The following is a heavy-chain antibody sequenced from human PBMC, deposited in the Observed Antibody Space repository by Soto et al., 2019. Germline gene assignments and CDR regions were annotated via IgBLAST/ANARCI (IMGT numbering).Heavy chain of an antibody. Sequence: GESLKISFKGSGYSFTPYWISWVRQMPGKGLEWMGRIDPSDSYTNYSPSFQGHVTMSTDKSISTAYLQWSRLEASDTAMYYCAIPYNSRGHGMNVWGQGTTVTVSS. CDR1: GYSFTPYW. V-gene: IGHV5-10-1*01. J-gene: IGHJ6*02. D-gene: IGHD6-13*01. CDR3: AIPYNSRGHGMNV. CDR2: IDPSDSYT.